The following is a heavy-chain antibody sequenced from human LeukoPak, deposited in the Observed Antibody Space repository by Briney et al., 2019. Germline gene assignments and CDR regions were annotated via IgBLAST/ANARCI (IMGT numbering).Heavy chain of an antibody. CDR3: AKDMAGSGPPLDY. V-gene: IGHV3-30*18. Sequence: GGSLRLSCAASGFTFSSYGMHWVRQAPGKGLEWVAVISYDGSNKYYADSVKGRFTISRDNSKNTLYLQMNSLRAEDTAAYYCAKDMAGSGPPLDYWGQGTLVTVSS. J-gene: IGHJ4*02. CDR1: GFTFSSYG. D-gene: IGHD3-10*01. CDR2: ISYDGSNK.